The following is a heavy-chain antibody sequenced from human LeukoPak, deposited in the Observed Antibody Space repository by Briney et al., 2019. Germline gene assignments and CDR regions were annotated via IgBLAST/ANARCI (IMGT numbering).Heavy chain of an antibody. V-gene: IGHV3-15*01. CDR2: IKSKNDGGTT. J-gene: IGHJ3*02. D-gene: IGHD4-17*01. CDR3: TTAIMTTVTHGAFDI. CDR1: GFTFSNAW. Sequence: TPGGSLRLSCAASGFTFSNAWMSWVRQAPGKGLEWVGRIKSKNDGGTTDYAAPVKGRFTISRDDSKNTLYLQMDSLKTEDTAVYYCTTAIMTTVTHGAFDIWGQGTMVTVSS.